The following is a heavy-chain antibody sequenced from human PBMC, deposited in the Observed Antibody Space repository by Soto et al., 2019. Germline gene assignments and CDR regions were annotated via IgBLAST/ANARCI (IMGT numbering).Heavy chain of an antibody. Sequence: SVKVSCKASGGTFSSYAISWVRQAPGQGLEWMGGIIPIFGTANYAQKFQGRVTITADESTSTAYMELSSLRSEDTAVYYCARGGGAMARRLYYYGMDVWGQGTTVTVSS. CDR3: ARGGGAMARRLYYYGMDV. CDR1: GGTFSSYA. D-gene: IGHD5-18*01. J-gene: IGHJ6*02. V-gene: IGHV1-69*13. CDR2: IIPIFGTA.